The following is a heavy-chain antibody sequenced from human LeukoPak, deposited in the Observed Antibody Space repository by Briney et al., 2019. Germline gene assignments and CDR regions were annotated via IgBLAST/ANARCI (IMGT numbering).Heavy chain of an antibody. J-gene: IGHJ4*02. CDR3: ARDSIAARGRAFDY. V-gene: IGHV4-59*01. Sequence: SETLSHSCTVSGGSISSYYWSWIRQPPGKGLEWIGYIYYSGSTNYNPSLKSRVTISVDTSKNQFSLKLSSVTAADTAVYYCARDSIAARGRAFDYWGQGTLVTVSS. CDR1: GGSISSYY. CDR2: IYYSGST. D-gene: IGHD6-6*01.